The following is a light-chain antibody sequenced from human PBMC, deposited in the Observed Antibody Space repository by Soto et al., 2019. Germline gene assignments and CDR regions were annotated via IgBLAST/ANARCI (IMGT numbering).Light chain of an antibody. CDR3: QQYNSWISIT. CDR2: AAS. CDR1: QSVNRN. V-gene: IGKV3-15*01. Sequence: EILLTQSPATLSVSPGERATLSCRSSQSVNRNLGWYQQKPGQAPRLLIFAASTRAPGIPARFSGSGSGTEFTLTNSGLQSEDFAVYYCQQYNSWISITFGQGTRLEVK. J-gene: IGKJ5*01.